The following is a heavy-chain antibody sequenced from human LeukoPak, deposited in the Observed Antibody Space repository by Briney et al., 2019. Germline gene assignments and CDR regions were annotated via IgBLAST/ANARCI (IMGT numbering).Heavy chain of an antibody. CDR1: GGTFSSYA. CDR2: IIPIFGTA. Sequence: ASVKVSCKASGGTFSSYAISWVRQAPGQGLEWMGGIIPIFGTANYAQKFQGRVTITTDESTSTAYMELSSLRSEDTAVYYCARAPVLAYCGGDCSLAGFDYWGQGALVTVSS. V-gene: IGHV1-69*05. CDR3: ARAPVLAYCGGDCSLAGFDY. D-gene: IGHD2-21*02. J-gene: IGHJ4*02.